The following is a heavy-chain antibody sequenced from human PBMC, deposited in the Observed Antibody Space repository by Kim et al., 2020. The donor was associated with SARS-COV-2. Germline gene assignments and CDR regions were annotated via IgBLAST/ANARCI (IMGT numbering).Heavy chain of an antibody. CDR3: ARGVSTFVGSSSYYYGMDV. CDR1: GYSLTNYA. CDR2: INTNTGNP. J-gene: IGHJ6*02. D-gene: IGHD3-3*01. Sequence: ASVKVSCKASGYSLTNYAMNWVRQAPGQGLEWMGWINTNTGNPTYAQGFTGRFVFSLDTSVSTAFLQISSLKAEDTAVYYCARGVSTFVGSSSYYYGMDVWGQGTSVTVSS. V-gene: IGHV7-4-1*02.